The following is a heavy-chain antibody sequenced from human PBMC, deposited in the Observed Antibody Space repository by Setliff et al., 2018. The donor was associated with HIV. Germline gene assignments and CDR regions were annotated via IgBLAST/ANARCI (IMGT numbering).Heavy chain of an antibody. Sequence: SETLSLTCNVSGASTNAYFLSWVRHPAGKGLEWIGHIYTSGITNPNPSLKSRVTMSLDTSKEQFSLRLRSVTAADTAIYYCAREPSPSQWQPLYFDVWGRGILVTVSS. CDR2: IYTSGIT. J-gene: IGHJ4*02. CDR3: AREPSPSQWQPLYFDV. V-gene: IGHV4-4*07. CDR1: GASTNAYF. D-gene: IGHD6-19*01.